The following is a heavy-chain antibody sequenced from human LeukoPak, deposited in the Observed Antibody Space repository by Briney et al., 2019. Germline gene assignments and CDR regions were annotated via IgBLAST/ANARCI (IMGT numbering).Heavy chain of an antibody. J-gene: IGHJ6*02. CDR2: IYENGGTT. CDR3: ARATYGMDV. Sequence: GGSLRLSCVGSGFTFRSHAMSWVRQAPEKGLEFVSGIYENGGTTYYADSVKGRFSISRDNSKNTLYLQMDSLRAEDTAVYYCARATYGMDVWGQGTTVTVSS. V-gene: IGHV3-23*01. CDR1: GFTFRSHA.